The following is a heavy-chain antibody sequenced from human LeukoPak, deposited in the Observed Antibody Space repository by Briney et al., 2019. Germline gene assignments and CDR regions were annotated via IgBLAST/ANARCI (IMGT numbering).Heavy chain of an antibody. CDR3: RMLLDAFDI. CDR1: GFSFSNYV. Sequence: GGSLRLSCAASGFSFSNYVMDWVRQAPGKGLEWVAIISSDASNKFYADSVKGRFTISRDNSKNTLYLQMNSLRAEDTAVYYCRMLLDAFDIWGQGTMVTVSS. J-gene: IGHJ3*02. D-gene: IGHD2-8*01. CDR2: ISSDASNK. V-gene: IGHV3-30*03.